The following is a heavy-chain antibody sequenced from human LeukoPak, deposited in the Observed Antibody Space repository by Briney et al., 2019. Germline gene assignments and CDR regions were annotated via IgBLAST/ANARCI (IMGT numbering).Heavy chain of an antibody. CDR3: ARNYGSGSPYYYYYYGMDV. Sequence: SETLSLTCAVYGGSFSGYYWSWIRQPPGKGLEWIGEINHSRSTNYNPSLKSRVTISVDTSKNQFSLKLSSVTAADTAVYYCARNYGSGSPYYYYYYGMDVWGQGTTVTVSS. D-gene: IGHD3-10*01. J-gene: IGHJ6*02. CDR2: INHSRST. V-gene: IGHV4-34*01. CDR1: GGSFSGYY.